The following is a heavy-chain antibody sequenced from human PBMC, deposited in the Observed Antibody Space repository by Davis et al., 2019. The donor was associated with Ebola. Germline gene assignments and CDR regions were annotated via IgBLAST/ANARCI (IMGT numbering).Heavy chain of an antibody. D-gene: IGHD6-13*01. CDR3: ARGPHGGYSSSWYPDY. CDR1: GYTFTSYG. J-gene: IGHJ4*02. Sequence: ASVKVSCKASGYTFTSYGISWVRQAPGQGLEWMGWISAYNGNTNYAQKLQGRVTMTTDTSTSTAYMELRSLRSDDTAVYYCARGPHGGYSSSWYPDYWGQGTLVTVSS. CDR2: ISAYNGNT. V-gene: IGHV1-18*01.